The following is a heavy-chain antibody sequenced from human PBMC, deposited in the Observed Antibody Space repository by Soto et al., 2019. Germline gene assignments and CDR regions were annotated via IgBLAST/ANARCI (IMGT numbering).Heavy chain of an antibody. J-gene: IGHJ6*02. CDR3: ARDAMITFGGVIQGMDV. D-gene: IGHD3-16*01. CDR1: GYSISSGYY. V-gene: IGHV4-38-2*02. Sequence: SETLSLTCAVSGYSISSGYYWGWIRQPPGQGLEWIVSIYHSGSTYYNPSLKSRVNISVDTSKNQFSLKLSSVTAADTDVYYCARDAMITFGGVIQGMDVWGQGTTVTVSS. CDR2: IYHSGST.